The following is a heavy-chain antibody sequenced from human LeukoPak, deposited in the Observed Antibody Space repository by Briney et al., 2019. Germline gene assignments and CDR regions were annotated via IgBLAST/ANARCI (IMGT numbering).Heavy chain of an antibody. CDR3: AREHGDGYSTFGY. CDR2: INTNTGNP. Sequence: AASVKVSCKASGYTFTSYAMNWVRQAPGQGLEWMGWINTNTGNPTYAQGFTGRFVFSWDTSVSTAYLQISRLKAEDTAVYYCAREHGDGYSTFGYWGQGTLVTVSS. V-gene: IGHV7-4-1*02. CDR1: GYTFTSYA. J-gene: IGHJ4*02. D-gene: IGHD5-24*01.